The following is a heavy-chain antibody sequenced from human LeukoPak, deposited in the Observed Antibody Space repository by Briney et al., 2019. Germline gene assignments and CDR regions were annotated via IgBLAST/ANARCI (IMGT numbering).Heavy chain of an antibody. Sequence: GGSLRLSCAASGLTFSSYWMNWVCQAPGKGLEWVAKIKQDGSEKFYVDSVKGRFTISRDNSKNTLYLQMNSLRAEDTAVYYCARAVVGALNWFDPWGQGTLVTVSS. D-gene: IGHD1-26*01. V-gene: IGHV3-7*01. CDR1: GLTFSSYW. CDR2: IKQDGSEK. J-gene: IGHJ5*02. CDR3: ARAVVGALNWFDP.